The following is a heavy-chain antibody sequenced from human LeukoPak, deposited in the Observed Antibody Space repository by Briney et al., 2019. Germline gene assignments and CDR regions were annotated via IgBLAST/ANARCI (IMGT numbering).Heavy chain of an antibody. CDR1: GFTFSSYW. D-gene: IGHD4-17*01. J-gene: IGHJ4*02. Sequence: PGGSLRLSCAASGFTFSSYWMSWVRQAPGKGLEWVANIKQDGSEKYYVDSVKGRFTISRDNAKNSLYLQMNSLRAGDTAVYYCATDNGDYRSVGFDYWGRGTLVTVSS. CDR3: ATDNGDYRSVGFDY. V-gene: IGHV3-7*01. CDR2: IKQDGSEK.